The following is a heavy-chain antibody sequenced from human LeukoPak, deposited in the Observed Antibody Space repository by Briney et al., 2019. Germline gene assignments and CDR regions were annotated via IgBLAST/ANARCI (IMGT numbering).Heavy chain of an antibody. CDR1: GGSISSYY. J-gene: IGHJ4*01. Sequence: NPSETLSLTCTVSGGSISSYYWSWIRQPPGKGLEWVSSISSSSDYIYYADSVKGRFTISRDNAKNSLYLHMNSLRAEDTAVYYCKLGLDY. CDR3: KLGLDY. V-gene: IGHV3-21*01. D-gene: IGHD7-27*01. CDR2: ISSSSDYI.